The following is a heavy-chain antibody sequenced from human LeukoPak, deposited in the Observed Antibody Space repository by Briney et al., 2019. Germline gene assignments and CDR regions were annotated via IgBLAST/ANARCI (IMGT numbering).Heavy chain of an antibody. D-gene: IGHD2-15*01. V-gene: IGHV1-18*01. CDR3: ARDYCSGGSCRFDH. J-gene: IGHJ4*02. Sequence: ASVKVSCKASGYTFTSYGFSWVRQAPGQGLEWMGWISAYNGNTNYVQKLQGRVTMTTDTSTSTAYMEPRSLRSDDTAVYYCARDYCSGGSCRFDHWGQGTLVTVSS. CDR1: GYTFTSYG. CDR2: ISAYNGNT.